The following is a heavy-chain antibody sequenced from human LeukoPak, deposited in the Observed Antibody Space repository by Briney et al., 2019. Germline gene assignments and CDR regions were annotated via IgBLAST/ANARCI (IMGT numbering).Heavy chain of an antibody. CDR2: ISSSSSYI. CDR3: AREYGSGSYDGDY. D-gene: IGHD3-10*01. CDR1: GFTFSSYS. Sequence: GGSLRLSCAASGFTFSSYSMNWVRQAPGKGLECVSSISSSSSYIYYADSVKDRFTISRDNAKNSLYLQMNSLRAEDTAVYYCAREYGSGSYDGDYWGQGTLVTVSS. J-gene: IGHJ4*02. V-gene: IGHV3-21*01.